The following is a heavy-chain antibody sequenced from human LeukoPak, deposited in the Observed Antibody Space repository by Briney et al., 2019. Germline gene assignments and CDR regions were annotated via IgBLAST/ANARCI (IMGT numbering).Heavy chain of an antibody. J-gene: IGHJ6*03. Sequence: PGGSLRLSCAASGFTFSDYYMSWIRQAPGKGLEWVSYISSSGSTIYYADSVKGRFTISRDNAENSLYLQMNSLRVEDTAVYYCARDVVPATVNQYYYYYMDVWGKGTTVTVSS. D-gene: IGHD2-2*01. CDR2: ISSSGSTI. CDR3: ARDVVPATVNQYYYYYMDV. V-gene: IGHV3-11*04. CDR1: GFTFSDYY.